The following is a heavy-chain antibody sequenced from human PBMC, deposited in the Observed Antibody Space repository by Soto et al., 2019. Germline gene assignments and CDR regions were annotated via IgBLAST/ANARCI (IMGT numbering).Heavy chain of an antibody. Sequence: SETLSLTCSVADSSISSYYWSWIRQPPGKGLEWIGYIYNSGSTNYNPSLKSRVTISVDTSRNQFSLKLSSVTAADTAVYYCARDLLGSDWLFSFDIWGQGTMVTVSS. CDR3: ARDLLGSDWLFSFDI. V-gene: IGHV4-59*01. D-gene: IGHD3-9*01. J-gene: IGHJ3*02. CDR2: IYNSGST. CDR1: DSSISSYY.